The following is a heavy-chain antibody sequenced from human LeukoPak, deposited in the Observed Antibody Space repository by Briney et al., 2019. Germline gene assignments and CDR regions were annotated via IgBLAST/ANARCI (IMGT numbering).Heavy chain of an antibody. CDR3: ARGRYSYGYFGY. V-gene: IGHV4-34*01. CDR1: GGSFSGYY. Sequence: PSETLSLICAVYGGSFSGYYWSWIRQPPGKGLEWIGEINHSGSTNYNPSLKSRVTISADTSKNQFSLKLSSVTAADTAVYYCARGRYSYGYFGYWGQGTLVTVSS. CDR2: INHSGST. J-gene: IGHJ4*02. D-gene: IGHD5-18*01.